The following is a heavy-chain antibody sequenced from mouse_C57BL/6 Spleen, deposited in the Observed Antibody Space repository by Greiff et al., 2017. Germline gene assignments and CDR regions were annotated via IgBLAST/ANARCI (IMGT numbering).Heavy chain of an antibody. Sequence: EVQLVESGPVLVKPGASVKMSCKASGYTFTDYYMNWVKQSHGKSLEWIGVINPYNGGTSYNQKFKGKATLTVDKSSSTAYMELNSLTSEDSAVYYCARNGYYGWDYWGQGTSVTVSS. CDR2: INPYNGGT. J-gene: IGHJ4*01. CDR1: GYTFTDYY. D-gene: IGHD1-1*01. CDR3: ARNGYYGWDY. V-gene: IGHV1-19*01.